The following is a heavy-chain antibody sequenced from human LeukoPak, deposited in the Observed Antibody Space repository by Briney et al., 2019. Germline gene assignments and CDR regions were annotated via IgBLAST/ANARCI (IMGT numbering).Heavy chain of an antibody. CDR2: ISGSGGST. CDR3: AKSGLHGYFDY. J-gene: IGHJ4*02. Sequence: GGSLRPSCAASGFTFSSYGMSWVRQAPGKGLEWVSAISGSGGSTYYADSVKGRFTISRDNSKNTLYLQMNSLRAEDTAVYYCAKSGLHGYFDYWGQGTLVTVSS. D-gene: IGHD5-12*01. CDR1: GFTFSSYG. V-gene: IGHV3-23*01.